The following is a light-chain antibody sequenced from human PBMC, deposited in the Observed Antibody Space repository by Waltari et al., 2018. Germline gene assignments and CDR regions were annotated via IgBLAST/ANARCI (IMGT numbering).Light chain of an antibody. CDR3: SSYTSSSTRV. V-gene: IGLV2-14*01. Sequence: QSALTQPASVSGSPGQSITISCTGTSSDVGCYNYVSWYQQHPGKAPKLMLYEVSNRPSGVSNRFSGSKSGNTASLTISGLQAEDEADYYCSSYTSSSTRVFGGGTKLTVL. CDR2: EVS. J-gene: IGLJ2*01. CDR1: SSDVGCYNY.